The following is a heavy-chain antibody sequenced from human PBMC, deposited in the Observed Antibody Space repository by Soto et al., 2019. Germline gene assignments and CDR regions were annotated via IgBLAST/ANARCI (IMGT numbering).Heavy chain of an antibody. CDR2: IWYDGSNK. J-gene: IGHJ6*02. CDR3: ARDRAVVEAAAGTDYYYGMDV. Sequence: SLRLSCAASGFTFSSYGMHWVRQAPGKGLEWVAVIWYDGSNKYYADSVKGRFTISRDNSKNTLYLQMNSLRAEDTAVYYCARDRAVVEAAAGTDYYYGMDVWGQGTTVTVSS. D-gene: IGHD6-13*01. CDR1: GFTFSSYG. V-gene: IGHV3-33*01.